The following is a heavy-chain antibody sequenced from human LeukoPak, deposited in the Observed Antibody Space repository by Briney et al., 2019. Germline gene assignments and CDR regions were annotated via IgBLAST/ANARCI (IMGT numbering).Heavy chain of an antibody. Sequence: KPSETLSLTCAVYGGSFSGYYWSWIRQPPGKGLEWIGEINHSGSTNYNPSLKSRVTISVDTSKNQFSLKLSSVTAADTAVYYCARGALVGIFGVVIGKYYFDYWGQGTLVTVSS. D-gene: IGHD3-3*01. V-gene: IGHV4-34*01. J-gene: IGHJ4*02. CDR2: INHSGST. CDR1: GGSFSGYY. CDR3: ARGALVGIFGVVIGKYYFDY.